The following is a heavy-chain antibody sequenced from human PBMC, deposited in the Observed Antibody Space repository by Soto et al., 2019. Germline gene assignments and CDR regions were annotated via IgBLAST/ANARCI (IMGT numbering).Heavy chain of an antibody. Sequence: SETLSLTCAVYGGSFSGYYLSWIRQPPGKGLEWIGEINHSGSTNYNPSLKSRVTISVDTSKNQFSLKLSSVTAADTAVYYCARLRCSSTSCYRGNYNWFDPWGQGTLVTVS. CDR3: ARLRCSSTSCYRGNYNWFDP. CDR2: INHSGST. V-gene: IGHV4-34*01. CDR1: GGSFSGYY. J-gene: IGHJ5*02. D-gene: IGHD2-2*01.